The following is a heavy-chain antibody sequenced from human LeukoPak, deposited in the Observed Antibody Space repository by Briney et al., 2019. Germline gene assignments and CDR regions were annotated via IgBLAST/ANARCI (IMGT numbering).Heavy chain of an antibody. V-gene: IGHV1-8*01. J-gene: IGHJ4*02. Sequence: ASVKVSCKASGYTFTSYDIIWVRQASGQGLEWMGWMNPNSGHTGYAQKFQGRVTMTRTTSISTAYMELTSLTSEDSAVYYCARSIVGVRKRNDYWGQGILVTVSS. CDR3: ARSIVGVRKRNDY. CDR1: GYTFTSYD. CDR2: MNPNSGHT. D-gene: IGHD1-26*01.